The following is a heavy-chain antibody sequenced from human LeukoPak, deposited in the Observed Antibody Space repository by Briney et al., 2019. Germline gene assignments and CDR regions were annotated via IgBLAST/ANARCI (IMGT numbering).Heavy chain of an antibody. Sequence: GGSLRLSCAASGFTFSSYSMNWVRQAPGKGLEWVSSISSNSRYTYYADSVKGRFTISRDNAKSSLYLQMNSLRAEDTAVYYCAKVSHYDILTGYPNPRYYFDYWGQGTLVTVSS. D-gene: IGHD3-9*01. CDR2: ISSNSRYT. V-gene: IGHV3-21*04. CDR1: GFTFSSYS. CDR3: AKVSHYDILTGYPNPRYYFDY. J-gene: IGHJ4*02.